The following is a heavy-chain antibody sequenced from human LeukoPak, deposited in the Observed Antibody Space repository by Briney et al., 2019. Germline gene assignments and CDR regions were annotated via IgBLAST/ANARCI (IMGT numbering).Heavy chain of an antibody. V-gene: IGHV3-23*01. CDR2: ISGSGGST. Sequence: GGSLRLSCAASGFTFSSYAMSWVRQAPGKGLEWVSAISGSGGSTYYADSVKGRFTISRDNSKNTLYLQMNSLRAEDTAVYYCAKGGSRRDYYYGMDVWGQGTTVTVSS. CDR1: GFTFSSYA. D-gene: IGHD1-26*01. CDR3: AKGGSRRDYYYGMDV. J-gene: IGHJ6*02.